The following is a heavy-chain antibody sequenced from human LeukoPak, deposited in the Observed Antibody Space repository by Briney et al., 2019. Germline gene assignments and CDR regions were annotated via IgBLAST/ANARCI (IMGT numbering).Heavy chain of an antibody. J-gene: IGHJ4*02. Sequence: GGSLRLSCAASGFTFSSYVMHWVRQAPGKGLEWVAVIWYDGSNKYYADSVKDRFTISRDNSKNTLYLQMNSLRAEDTAVYYCARSGRSGWYPYWGQGTLVTVSS. D-gene: IGHD6-13*01. CDR3: ARSGRSGWYPY. CDR1: GFTFSSYV. V-gene: IGHV3-33*01. CDR2: IWYDGSNK.